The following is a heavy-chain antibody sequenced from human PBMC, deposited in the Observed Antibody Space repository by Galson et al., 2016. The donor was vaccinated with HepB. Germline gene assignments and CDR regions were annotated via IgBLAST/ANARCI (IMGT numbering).Heavy chain of an antibody. V-gene: IGHV4-59*08. CDR3: ARVIYSPDWRNPGGRFDP. CDR1: GGSINNYY. CDR2: IFYSGNT. D-gene: IGHD3-9*01. Sequence: ETLSLTCSVSGGSINNYYWNWIRQPPGKGLEWIGYIFYSGNTYYNPSLESRVTVSADISKNQFSLKLNSVTAADTAVYYCARVIYSPDWRNPGGRFDPWGQGTLVTVSS. J-gene: IGHJ5*02.